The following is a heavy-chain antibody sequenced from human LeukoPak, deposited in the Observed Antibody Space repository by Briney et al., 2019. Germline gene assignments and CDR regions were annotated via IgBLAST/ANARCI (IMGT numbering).Heavy chain of an antibody. CDR2: IKDGGST. J-gene: IGHJ6*02. D-gene: IGHD5-12*01. CDR3: ARDPGFRGSYYGMDI. Sequence: ASVKVSYKASGYTFTSYYMHWVRQAPGQGLEWMGVIKDGGSTRYAQKFQGRLTVTRDTSTSTVYMELSSLRSEDTAVYYCARDPGFRGSYYGMDIWGQGTTVTVSS. CDR1: GYTFTSYY. V-gene: IGHV1-46*01.